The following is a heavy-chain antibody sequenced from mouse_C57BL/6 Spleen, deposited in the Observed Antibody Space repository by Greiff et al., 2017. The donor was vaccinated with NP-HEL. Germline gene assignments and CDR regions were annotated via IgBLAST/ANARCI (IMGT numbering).Heavy chain of an antibody. CDR1: GFTFSSYA. Sequence: DVMLVESGGGLVKPGGSLKLSCAASGFTFSSYAMSWVRQTPEKRLEWVATISDGGSYTYYPDNVKGRFTISRDNAKNNLYLQMSHLKSEDTAMYYCARDHYYGSSYVGYFDVWGTGTTVTVSS. J-gene: IGHJ1*03. CDR3: ARDHYYGSSYVGYFDV. CDR2: ISDGGSYT. D-gene: IGHD1-1*01. V-gene: IGHV5-4*01.